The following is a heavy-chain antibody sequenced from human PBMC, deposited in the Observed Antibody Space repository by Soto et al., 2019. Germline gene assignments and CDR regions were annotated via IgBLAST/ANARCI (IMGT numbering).Heavy chain of an antibody. V-gene: IGHV3-21*01. J-gene: IGHJ3*02. Sequence: PGGSLRLSCAASGFTFSSYSMNWVRQAPGKGLEWVSSISSSSSYIYYADSVKGRFTISRDNAKNSLYLQMNSLRAEDTSVYYCARGVVPAAMGVFAFDIWGQGTMVTVS. CDR1: GFTFSSYS. CDR3: ARGVVPAAMGVFAFDI. D-gene: IGHD2-2*01. CDR2: ISSSSSYI.